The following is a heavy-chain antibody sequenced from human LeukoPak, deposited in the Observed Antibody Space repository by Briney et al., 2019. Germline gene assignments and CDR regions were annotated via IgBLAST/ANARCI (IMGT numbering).Heavy chain of an antibody. J-gene: IGHJ6*03. Sequence: SETLSLTCTVSGGSINNYYWSWIRQPPGKGLEWIGYIYYSGNTNYNPSLKSRITISLDTSKNQFSLKLSSVTAADTAVYYCARLTTVTTFFYYYYYMDVWGKGTTVTISS. D-gene: IGHD4-17*01. CDR3: ARLTTVTTFFYYYYYMDV. CDR1: GGSINNYY. CDR2: IYYSGNT. V-gene: IGHV4-59*01.